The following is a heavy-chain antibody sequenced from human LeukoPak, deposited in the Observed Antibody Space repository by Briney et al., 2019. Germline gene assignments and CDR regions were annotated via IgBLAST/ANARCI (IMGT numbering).Heavy chain of an antibody. V-gene: IGHV4-4*07. CDR1: GGSITSYY. Sequence: KSSETLSLTCTVSGGSITSYYWSWIRQPAGKGLEWIGRISTSGTTNYNPSLKSRLTISVHTSKNQFSLQLSSVTAADTAVYYCARDSGSGWFDPWGQGTLVTVSS. CDR3: ARDSGSGWFDP. CDR2: ISTSGTT. J-gene: IGHJ5*02.